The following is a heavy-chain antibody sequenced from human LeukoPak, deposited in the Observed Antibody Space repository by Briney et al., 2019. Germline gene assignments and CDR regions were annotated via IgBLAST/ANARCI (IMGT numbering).Heavy chain of an antibody. CDR2: ISYDGSNK. V-gene: IGHV3-30*18. D-gene: IGHD1-1*01. J-gene: IGHJ3*02. Sequence: GGSLRLSCAASGFTFSSYGMHWVRQAPGKGLEWVAVISYDGSNKYYADSVKGRFTISRDNSKNTLYLQMNSLRAEDTAVYYCAKDRLESFDAFDTWGQGTMVTVSS. CDR1: GFTFSSYG. CDR3: AKDRLESFDAFDT.